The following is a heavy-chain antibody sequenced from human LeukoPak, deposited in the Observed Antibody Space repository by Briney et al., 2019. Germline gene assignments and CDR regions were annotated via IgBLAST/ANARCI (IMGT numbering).Heavy chain of an antibody. CDR1: GFTFSDYY. J-gene: IGHJ4*02. D-gene: IGHD3-9*01. CDR2: ISSSGSTI. Sequence: GGSLRLSCAASGFTFSDYYMSWIRQAPGKGLEWVSYISSSGSTIYYTDSVKGRFTISRDNAKNSLYLQMNSLRAEDTAVYYCARVINVLRYFDWPCDYWGQGTLVTVSS. CDR3: ARVINVLRYFDWPCDY. V-gene: IGHV3-11*04.